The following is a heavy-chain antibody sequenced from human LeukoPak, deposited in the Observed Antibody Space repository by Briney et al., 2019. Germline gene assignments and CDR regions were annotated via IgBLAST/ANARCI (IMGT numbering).Heavy chain of an antibody. CDR3: ARDLKTCSGGSCPNWFDP. Sequence: ASVKVSCKASGCTFTSYGISWVRQAPGQGLEWMGWISAYNGNTNYAQKLQGRVTMTTDTSTSTAYMELRSLRSDDTAVYYCARDLKTCSGGSCPNWFDPWGQGTLVTVSS. CDR1: GCTFTSYG. V-gene: IGHV1-18*01. CDR2: ISAYNGNT. D-gene: IGHD2-15*01. J-gene: IGHJ5*02.